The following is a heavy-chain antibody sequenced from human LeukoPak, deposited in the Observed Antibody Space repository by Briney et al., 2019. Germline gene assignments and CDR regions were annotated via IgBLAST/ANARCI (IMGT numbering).Heavy chain of an antibody. J-gene: IGHJ3*02. CDR2: IYYSEST. CDR3: ARGGYSSGWYEFHAMAFDI. CDR1: GGSISSYY. Sequence: SETLSLTCTVSGGSISSYYWSWIRQPPGKGLEWIGYIYYSESTNYNPSLKSRVTKSVDTSKNQFSLKLSSVTAADTAVYYCARGGYSSGWYEFHAMAFDIWGQGTMVTVSS. V-gene: IGHV4-59*01. D-gene: IGHD6-19*01.